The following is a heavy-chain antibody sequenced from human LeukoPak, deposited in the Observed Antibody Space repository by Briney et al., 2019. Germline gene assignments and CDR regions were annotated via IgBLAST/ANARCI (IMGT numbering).Heavy chain of an antibody. CDR3: AKDWEDYYDSSGQGGLDY. V-gene: IGHV3-48*01. CDR1: GFTFSSYR. D-gene: IGHD3-22*01. J-gene: IGHJ4*02. Sequence: GGSLRLSCAASGFTFSSYRMNWVRQAPGKGLEWVSYISSSSNTIYYADSVKGRFTISRDNAKNSLYLQMNSLRAEDTAVYYCAKDWEDYYDSSGQGGLDYWGQGTLVTVSS. CDR2: ISSSSNTI.